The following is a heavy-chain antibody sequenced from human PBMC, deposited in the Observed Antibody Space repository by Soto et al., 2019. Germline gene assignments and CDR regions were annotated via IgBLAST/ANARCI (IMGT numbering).Heavy chain of an antibody. CDR1: GFTFSSYT. CDR3: ARGTTVVTLGWYLDL. CDR2: ISSSSNTI. V-gene: IGHV3-48*02. J-gene: IGHJ2*01. Sequence: EVQLVESGGGLVQPGGSLRLSCAASGFTFSSYTMNWVRQAPGKGLEWVSYISSSSNTIYYADSVKGRFTISRDNAKNSLYLQVNSLRDEDTAVYYCARGTTVVTLGWYLDLWGRGTLVTVSS. D-gene: IGHD4-17*01.